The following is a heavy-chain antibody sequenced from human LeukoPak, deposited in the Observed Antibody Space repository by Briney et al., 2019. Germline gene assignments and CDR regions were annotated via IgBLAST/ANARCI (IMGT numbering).Heavy chain of an antibody. CDR3: ARDFSGYDYNFDY. CDR2: IFSGGST. CDR1: GFTVSNNY. D-gene: IGHD5-12*01. J-gene: IGHJ4*02. V-gene: IGHV3-53*01. Sequence: GGSLRLSCAASGFTVSNNYMTWVRQAPGKGLEWVSVIFSGGSTYYADSVKGRFTISRDNSKNTLYLHMNSLRAEDTAVYYCARDFSGYDYNFDYWGQGTLVTVSS.